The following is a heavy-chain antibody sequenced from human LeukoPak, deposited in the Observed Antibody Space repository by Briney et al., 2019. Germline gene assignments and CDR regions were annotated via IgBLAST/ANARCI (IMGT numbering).Heavy chain of an antibody. Sequence: ASVKVSCKASGYTFSGTGWYLYWLRQAPGQGLECMGWIYPNNGATAYAQKFQGRVAMTRDTSITTVYMELSRLRPDDTAVYYCARDGPAQMVDFDYWGQGTLVTVSS. J-gene: IGHJ4*02. CDR3: ARDGPAQMVDFDY. D-gene: IGHD3-10*01. V-gene: IGHV1-2*02. CDR1: GYTFSGTGWY. CDR2: IYPNNGAT.